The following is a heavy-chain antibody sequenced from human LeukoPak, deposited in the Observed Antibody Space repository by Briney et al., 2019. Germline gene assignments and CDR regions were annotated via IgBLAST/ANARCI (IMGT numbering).Heavy chain of an antibody. J-gene: IGHJ6*03. CDR2: IGESGDTS. CDR1: GFTFISYA. CDR3: ASDFPLYYYYMDV. Sequence: GGSLRLSCTASGFTFISYAMSWVRQAPGKGLEWVSSIGESGDTSYYADSVKGRLTISGDSSKNTVYLQMNTLRVEDTAVYYCASDFPLYYYYMDVWGKGTTVTVSS. V-gene: IGHV3-23*01.